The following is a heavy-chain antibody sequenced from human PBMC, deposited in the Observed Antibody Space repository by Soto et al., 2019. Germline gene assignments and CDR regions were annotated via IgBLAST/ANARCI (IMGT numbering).Heavy chain of an antibody. V-gene: IGHV4-31*03. J-gene: IGHJ4*02. D-gene: IGHD3-10*01. CDR3: AKDAYLTMAIFDY. Sequence: SETLSLTCTVSGGSISSGGYYWSWIRQHPGKGLEWIGYVYYNGSTNYNPSLDSRVTISLDTSKNQFSLKLSSVTAADTAVYYCAKDAYLTMAIFDYWGQGTLVTVSS. CDR2: VYYNGST. CDR1: GGSISSGGYY.